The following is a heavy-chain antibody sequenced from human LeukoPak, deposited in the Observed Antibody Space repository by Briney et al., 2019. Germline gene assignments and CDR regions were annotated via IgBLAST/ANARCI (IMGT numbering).Heavy chain of an antibody. J-gene: IGHJ6*03. D-gene: IGHD2/OR15-2a*01. CDR3: ARNDFYDMDV. V-gene: IGHV4-4*02. Sequence: SGTLSLTCAVSGDTISSTKWWSWVRQSPGEGLEWVGEIHHSVGSNYNPSLKSRATITLDKSNNQFSLSLRSVTAADTAVYYCARNDFYDMDVWGKGTTVTVSS. CDR2: IHHSVGS. CDR1: GDTISSTKW.